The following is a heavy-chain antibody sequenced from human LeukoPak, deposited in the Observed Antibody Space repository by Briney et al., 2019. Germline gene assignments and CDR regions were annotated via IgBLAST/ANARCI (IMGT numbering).Heavy chain of an antibody. CDR1: GFTFSSYG. V-gene: IGHV3-33*01. CDR2: IWYDGSNK. Sequence: GASLRLSCAASGFTFSSYGMHWVRQAPGKGLEWVAVIWYDGSNKYYADSVKGRFTISRDNSKNTLYLQMSSLRAEDTAVYYCARYCSGGSCYGYDGMVDCGKGATVTISS. D-gene: IGHD2-15*01. J-gene: IGHJ6*04. CDR3: ARYCSGGSCYGYDGMVD.